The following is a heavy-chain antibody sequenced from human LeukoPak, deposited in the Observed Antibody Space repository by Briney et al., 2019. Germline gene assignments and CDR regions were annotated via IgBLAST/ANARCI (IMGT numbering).Heavy chain of an antibody. V-gene: IGHV3-30*18. Sequence: GTSLRLSCAASGFTFSSYGMHWVRQAPGKGLEWVAGIDYDGSKKYYTDSVKGRFTISRDDSKNTLYLQMSSLRAEDTAVYYCAKGRITMIVVVTEYFQHWGQGTLVTVSS. CDR1: GFTFSSYG. CDR2: IDYDGSKK. D-gene: IGHD3-22*01. CDR3: AKGRITMIVVVTEYFQH. J-gene: IGHJ1*01.